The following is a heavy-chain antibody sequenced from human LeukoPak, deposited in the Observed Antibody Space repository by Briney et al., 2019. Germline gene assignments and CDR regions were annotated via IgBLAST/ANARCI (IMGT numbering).Heavy chain of an antibody. CDR3: ATDASNIAAAGTCDYFDY. J-gene: IGHJ4*02. D-gene: IGHD6-13*01. Sequence: ASVTVSCKVSGYTLTELSMHWVRQAPGKGLEGMGGFYPEDGETIYAQKFQGRVTMTEDTSTDTAYMELSSLRSEDTAVYYCATDASNIAAAGTCDYFDYWGQGTLVTVSS. V-gene: IGHV1-24*01. CDR1: GYTLTELS. CDR2: FYPEDGET.